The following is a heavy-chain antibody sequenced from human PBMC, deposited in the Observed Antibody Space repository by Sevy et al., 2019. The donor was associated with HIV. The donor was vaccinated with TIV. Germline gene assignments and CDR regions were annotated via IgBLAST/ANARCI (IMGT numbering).Heavy chain of an antibody. CDR2: ISYDGSPK. J-gene: IGHJ5*02. CDR1: AFTFSTYA. D-gene: IGHD6-13*01. CDR3: ARDAGYSVNWYPRFDP. Sequence: GGSLRLSCAASAFTFSTYAMHWVRQAPGKGLEWVAVISYDGSPKYYADSVKGRFTISRDDSKSSLYLQMNTLRAEDTAVYYCARDAGYSVNWYPRFDPWGQGTLVTVSS. V-gene: IGHV3-30*03.